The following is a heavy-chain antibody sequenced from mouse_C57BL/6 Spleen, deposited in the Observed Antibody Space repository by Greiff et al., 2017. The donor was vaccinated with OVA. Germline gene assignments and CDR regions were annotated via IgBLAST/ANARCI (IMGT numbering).Heavy chain of an antibody. V-gene: IGHV1-64*01. Sequence: HVHVKQSGAELVKPGASVKLSCKASGYTFTSYWMHWVKQRPGQGLEWIGMIHPNSGSTNYNEKFKSKATLTVDKSSSTAYMQLSSLTSEDSAVYYCARDDYDDYAMDYWGQGTSVTVSS. D-gene: IGHD2-4*01. CDR3: ARDDYDDYAMDY. CDR2: IHPNSGST. CDR1: GYTFTSYW. J-gene: IGHJ4*01.